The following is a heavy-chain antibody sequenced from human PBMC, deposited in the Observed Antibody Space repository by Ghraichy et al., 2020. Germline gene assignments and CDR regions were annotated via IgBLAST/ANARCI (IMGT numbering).Heavy chain of an antibody. D-gene: IGHD2-21*01. CDR1: GYSFTSYW. CDR3: AKDLTGGTCGDDCYFDF. CDR2: IYPGDSDT. V-gene: IGHV5-51*01. J-gene: IGHJ4*02. Sequence: GESLNISCKGSGYSFTSYWIGWVRQMPGKGLEWMGIIYPGDSDTRYSPSFQGQVTISADKSISTAYLQWSSLKASDTAMYYCAKDLTGGTCGDDCYFDFWGQGTLVTVSS.